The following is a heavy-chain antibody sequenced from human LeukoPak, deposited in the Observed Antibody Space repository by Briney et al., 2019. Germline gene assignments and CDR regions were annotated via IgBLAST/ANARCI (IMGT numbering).Heavy chain of an antibody. D-gene: IGHD1-1*01. J-gene: IGHJ4*02. CDR2: IQQDGNEK. Sequence: GGSLRLSCAASGCTFSTYWMSWVRQAPGKGLEWVANIQQDGNEKCYVDSVKGRFSISRDNAKNSLYLQMNSLRVEDTAVYYCARDTSGADYWGQGTLVTVSS. CDR3: ARDTSGADY. CDR1: GCTFSTYW. V-gene: IGHV3-7*03.